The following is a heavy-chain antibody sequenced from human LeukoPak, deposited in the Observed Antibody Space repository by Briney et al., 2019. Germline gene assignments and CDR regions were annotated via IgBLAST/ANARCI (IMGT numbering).Heavy chain of an antibody. V-gene: IGHV3-23*01. Sequence: GGSLRLSCAASGFTFSSYAMSWVRQAPGKGLEWVSAISGSGGSTYYADSVKGRFTISRDNSKNTLYLQMNSLRAEDTAVYYCAKGGLRYCSSTSCYYFDYWGQGTLVTVSS. CDR3: AKGGLRYCSSTSCYYFDY. CDR2: ISGSGGST. J-gene: IGHJ4*02. CDR1: GFTFSSYA. D-gene: IGHD2-2*01.